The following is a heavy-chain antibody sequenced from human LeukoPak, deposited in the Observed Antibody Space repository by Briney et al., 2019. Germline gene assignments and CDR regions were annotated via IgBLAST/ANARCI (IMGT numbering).Heavy chain of an antibody. CDR1: GFTFDDYA. V-gene: IGHV3-9*01. D-gene: IGHD3-3*01. Sequence: GRSLRLSCAASGFTFDDYAMHWVRQAPGKGLEWVSGISWNSGSIGYADSVKGRFTISRDNAKNSLYLQMNSLRAEDTAVYYCARDHDSEYYFDYWGQGTLVTVSS. CDR2: ISWNSGSI. J-gene: IGHJ4*02. CDR3: ARDHDSEYYFDY.